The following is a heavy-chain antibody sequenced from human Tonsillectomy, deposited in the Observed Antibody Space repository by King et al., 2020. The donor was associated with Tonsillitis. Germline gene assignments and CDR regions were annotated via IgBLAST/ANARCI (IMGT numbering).Heavy chain of an antibody. CDR2: ISYSGST. V-gene: IGHV4-59*01. J-gene: IGHJ4*02. CDR1: GGSISSYY. CDR3: ASSSWFRTFAY. Sequence: VQLQESGPGLVKPSETLSLTCTVSGGSISSYYWSWIRQPPGKGLEWVGYISYSGSTNYNPSLNSRVTMSVDTSKNQFSLKLSSVTAADTAVYYCASSSWFRTFAYWGQGTLVTVSS. D-gene: IGHD6-13*01.